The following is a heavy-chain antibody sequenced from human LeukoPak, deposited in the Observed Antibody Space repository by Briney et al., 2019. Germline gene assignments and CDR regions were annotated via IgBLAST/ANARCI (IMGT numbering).Heavy chain of an antibody. CDR3: ASDKGYSNNYFDY. CDR2: IYYSGST. D-gene: IGHD6-13*01. Sequence: SETLSLTCTVSGGSISTTGYYWAWIRQPPGKGLEWIASIYYSGSTYYNSSLKSRDTISVDTSRNQFSLKLSSVTAADTALYYCASDKGYSNNYFDYWGQGTLVTVSS. J-gene: IGHJ4*01. V-gene: IGHV4-39*01. CDR1: GGSISTTGYY.